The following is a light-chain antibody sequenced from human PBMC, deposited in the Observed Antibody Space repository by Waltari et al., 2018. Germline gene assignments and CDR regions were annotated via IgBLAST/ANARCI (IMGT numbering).Light chain of an antibody. CDR1: SSAVGGYDY. CDR3: SSYTSSSTRV. CDR2: DVS. V-gene: IGLV2-14*03. Sequence: QSALTQSASVSGSPGQSIAISCTGTSSAVGGYDYVSWYQYHPGKAPKLMIYDVSYRPSGVSNRFSGSKSGNTASLTISGLQAEDEADYYCSSYTSSSTRVFGGGTKLTVL. J-gene: IGLJ2*01.